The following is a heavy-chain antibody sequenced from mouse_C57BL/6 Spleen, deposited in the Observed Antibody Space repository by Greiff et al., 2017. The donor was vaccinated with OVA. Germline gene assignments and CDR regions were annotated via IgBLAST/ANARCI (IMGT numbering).Heavy chain of an antibody. CDR1: GYTFTDYN. J-gene: IGHJ2*01. CDR2: INPNNGGT. V-gene: IGHV1-22*01. CDR3: AREANLGVGGY. D-gene: IGHD6-1*01. Sequence: VQLQQSGPELVKPGASVKMSCKASGYTFTDYNVHWVKQSHGKSLEWIGYINPNNGGTSYNQKFKGKATLTVNKSSSTSYMELRSLTSEDSAVYYCAREANLGVGGYWGQGTTLTVSS.